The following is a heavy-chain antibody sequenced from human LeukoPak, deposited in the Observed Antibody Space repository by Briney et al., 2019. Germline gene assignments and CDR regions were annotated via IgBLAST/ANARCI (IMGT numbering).Heavy chain of an antibody. CDR2: INHSGST. Sequence: TSETLSLTCAVYGGSFSGYYWSWIRQPPGKGLEWIGEINHSGSTNYNPSLKSRVTISVDTSKNQFSLKLSSVTAADTAVYYCARGSWLLAYWGQGTLVTVSS. CDR3: ARGSWLLAY. V-gene: IGHV4-34*01. D-gene: IGHD3-22*01. CDR1: GGSFSGYY. J-gene: IGHJ4*02.